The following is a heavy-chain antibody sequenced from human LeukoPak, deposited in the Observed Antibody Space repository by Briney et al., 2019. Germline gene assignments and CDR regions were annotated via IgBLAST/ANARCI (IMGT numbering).Heavy chain of an antibody. D-gene: IGHD3-22*01. CDR3: ARDPTGYYDSIGDDSAFDI. V-gene: IGHV1-46*01. Sequence: ASVKVSCKASGYTFTSYYMHWVRQAPGQGPEWMGIINPSGGSTSYAQKFQGRVTMTRDMSTSTVYMELSSQRSEDTAVYYCARDPTGYYDSIGDDSAFDIWGQGTMVTVSS. CDR1: GYTFTSYY. J-gene: IGHJ3*02. CDR2: INPSGGST.